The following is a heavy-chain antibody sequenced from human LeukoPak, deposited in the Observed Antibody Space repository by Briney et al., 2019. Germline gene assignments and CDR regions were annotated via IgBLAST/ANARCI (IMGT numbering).Heavy chain of an antibody. Sequence: GRSLRLSYTASGFSFGDYAMSWFRQAPGKGLEWVGFIRSKGYGGTTDYAASVKGRFTISRDDSKSIAYLQMNSLKTEDTAMYYCTRGGDYGQDVYYWGQGTLVTVSS. CDR1: GFSFGDYA. J-gene: IGHJ4*02. CDR2: IRSKGYGGTT. D-gene: IGHD4-17*01. V-gene: IGHV3-49*03. CDR3: TRGGDYGQDVYY.